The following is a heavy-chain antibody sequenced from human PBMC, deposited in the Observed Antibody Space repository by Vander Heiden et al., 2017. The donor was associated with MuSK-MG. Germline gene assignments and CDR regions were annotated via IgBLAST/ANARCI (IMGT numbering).Heavy chain of an antibody. V-gene: IGHV4-39*07. CDR2: IYYSGST. D-gene: IGHD3-3*01. J-gene: IGHJ4*02. CDR1: GGSISSSSYY. Sequence: QLQLQESGPGLVKPSETLSLTCPVSGGSISSSSYYWGWIRQPPGKGLEWIGSIYYSGSTYYNPSLKSRVTISVDTSKNQFSLKLSSVTAADTAVYYCARDGGWGIWSGFYYWGQGTLVTVSS. CDR3: ARDGGWGIWSGFYY.